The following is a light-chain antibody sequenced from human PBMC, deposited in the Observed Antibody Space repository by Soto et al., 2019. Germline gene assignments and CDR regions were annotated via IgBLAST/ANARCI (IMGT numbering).Light chain of an antibody. J-gene: IGLJ1*01. Sequence: QSALTQPPSVPGSPGQSVAISCTGTSSDVGSYNRVSWYQQPPGAAPKLMIYEVSNRPSGVPDRFSGSKSGNTASLTISGLQAEDEADYHCNSYTGSSTYVFGTGTKVTVL. CDR1: SSDVGSYNR. V-gene: IGLV2-18*02. CDR2: EVS. CDR3: NSYTGSSTYV.